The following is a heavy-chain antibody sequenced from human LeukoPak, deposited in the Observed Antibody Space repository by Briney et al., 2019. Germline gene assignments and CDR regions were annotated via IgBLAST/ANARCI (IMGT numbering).Heavy chain of an antibody. CDR3: ARDRLWELPLPNYYGMDV. CDR1: GFTFSSYA. J-gene: IGHJ6*02. Sequence: PGGSLSLSCAASGFTFSSYAMHWVRQAPGKGLEWVAVISYDGSNKYYADSVKGRFTISRDNSKNTLYLQMNSLRAEDTAVYYCARDRLWELPLPNYYGMDVWGQGTTVTVSS. CDR2: ISYDGSNK. V-gene: IGHV3-30-3*01. D-gene: IGHD1-26*01.